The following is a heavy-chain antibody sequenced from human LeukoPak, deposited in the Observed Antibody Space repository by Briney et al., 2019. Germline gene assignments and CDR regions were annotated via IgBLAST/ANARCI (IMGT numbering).Heavy chain of an antibody. CDR3: ARDGSDISGSYF. CDR2: IKQDGNEK. CDR1: GFTFSSYS. J-gene: IGHJ4*02. V-gene: IGHV3-7*01. D-gene: IGHD1-26*01. Sequence: PGGSLRLSCVASGFTFSSYSMSWVRQAPGKGLEWVANIKQDGNEKFYVDSVKGRFTISRDNAKNSLFLQMNSLRAADTAVYYCARDGSDISGSYFWGQGTLVTVSS.